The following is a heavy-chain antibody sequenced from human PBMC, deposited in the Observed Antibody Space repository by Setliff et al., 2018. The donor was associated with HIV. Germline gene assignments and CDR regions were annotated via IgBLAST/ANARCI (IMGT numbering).Heavy chain of an antibody. V-gene: IGHV4-31*03. Sequence: LSLTCSVSRGSISSGGYYWSWIRQHPGKGLEWIGYIYYSGSTYYNPSLKSRVTISLDTSKNQFSMKLRSVTAADTAVYYCARARPQQFLGDTFEIWGQGTMVTVSS. J-gene: IGHJ3*02. CDR3: ARARPQQFLGDTFEI. CDR2: IYYSGST. CDR1: RGSISSGGYY. D-gene: IGHD3-16*01.